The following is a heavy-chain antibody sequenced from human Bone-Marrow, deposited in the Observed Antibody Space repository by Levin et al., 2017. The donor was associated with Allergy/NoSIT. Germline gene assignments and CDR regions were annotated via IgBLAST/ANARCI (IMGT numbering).Heavy chain of an antibody. CDR1: GFSFSNYG. CDR3: AKDIKAMGATPDF. CDR2: ISYDGNNK. J-gene: IGHJ4*02. Sequence: SCVASGFSFSNYGLHWVRQGPGRGLEWVTVISYDGNNKHYADSVKGRFTISRDDSKNTLYLQMNSLRHEDTAVYYCAKDIKAMGATPDFWGQGTLVTVSS. D-gene: IGHD1-26*01. V-gene: IGHV3-30*18.